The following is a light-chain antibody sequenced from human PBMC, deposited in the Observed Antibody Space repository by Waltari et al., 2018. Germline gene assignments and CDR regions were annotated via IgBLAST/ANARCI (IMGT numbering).Light chain of an antibody. J-gene: IGLJ2*01. CDR2: EVS. CDR1: SSDVGGHNY. V-gene: IGLV2-8*01. CDR3: SSYTGINNFVV. Sequence: QSALTQPPSASGSPGQSVTISCTGTSSDVGGHNYVSWYQQHPGKAPKPMIYEVSKRPSGVPDLFSGSKSGNTASLTVSGLQAEDEAEYYCSSYTGINNFVVFGGGTKVTVL.